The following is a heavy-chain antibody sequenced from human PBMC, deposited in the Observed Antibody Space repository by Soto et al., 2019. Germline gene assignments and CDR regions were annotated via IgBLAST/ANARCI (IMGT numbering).Heavy chain of an antibody. CDR1: GFTFSSYS. CDR2: ISSSSSTI. V-gene: IGHV3-48*02. Sequence: GGSLRLSCAASGFTFSSYSMNWVRQAPGKGLEWVSYISSSSSTIYYADSVKGRLTISRDNAKNSMYLQMNSLRDEDTAVYYCARVDTVTTWGGYYYGMDVWGQGTTVTVSS. D-gene: IGHD4-4*01. J-gene: IGHJ6*02. CDR3: ARVDTVTTWGGYYYGMDV.